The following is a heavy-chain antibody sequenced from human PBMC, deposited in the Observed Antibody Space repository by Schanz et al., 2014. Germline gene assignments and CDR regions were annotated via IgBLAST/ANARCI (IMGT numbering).Heavy chain of an antibody. J-gene: IGHJ4*02. D-gene: IGHD4-17*01. CDR1: GFSFSSYT. Sequence: EVQLLESGGGLVQPGESLRLSCAASGFSFSSYTMSWVRQAPGKGLQWVSSLSGDGGTTHYADSVKGRFTISRDNYKNTLYLQMNSLSAEDTAVYFCARGYGDSPTDFWGQGTLVTVSS. CDR2: LSGDGGTT. V-gene: IGHV3-23*01. CDR3: ARGYGDSPTDF.